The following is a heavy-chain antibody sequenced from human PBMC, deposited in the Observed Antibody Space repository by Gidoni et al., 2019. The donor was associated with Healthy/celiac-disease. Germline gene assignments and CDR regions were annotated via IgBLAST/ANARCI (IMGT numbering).Heavy chain of an antibody. D-gene: IGHD4-17*01. J-gene: IGHJ3*02. CDR2: IYYSGST. Sequence: QVQLQESGPGLVKPSQTLSLTCTVSGCSISSGGYYWSWIRQHPGKGLEWIGYIYYSGSTYYNPSLKSRVTISVDTSKNQFSLKLSSVTAADTAVYYCARERGNYGGNPKAFDIWGQGTMVTVSS. CDR1: GCSISSGGYY. V-gene: IGHV4-31*03. CDR3: ARERGNYGGNPKAFDI.